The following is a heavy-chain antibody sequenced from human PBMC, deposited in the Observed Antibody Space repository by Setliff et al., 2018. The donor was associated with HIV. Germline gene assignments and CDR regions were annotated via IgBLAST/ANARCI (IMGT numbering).Heavy chain of an antibody. CDR3: AGETYYHDDPQYYYYYMDV. D-gene: IGHD3-22*01. J-gene: IGHJ6*03. V-gene: IGHV4-61*02. Sequence: SETLSLTCTVSGGSISSGSYYWSWIRQPAGKGLEWIGRIYTSGSTNYNPSLKSRVTISVDTSKNQFSLKLRSVTAADTAVYYCAGETYYHDDPQYYYYYMDVWGKGTTVTVSS. CDR2: IYTSGST. CDR1: GGSISSGSYY.